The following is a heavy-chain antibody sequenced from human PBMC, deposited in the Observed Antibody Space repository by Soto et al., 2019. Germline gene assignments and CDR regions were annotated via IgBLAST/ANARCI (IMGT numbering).Heavy chain of an antibody. CDR3: ERDGKGDYYLLTGYYNYYGMDV. V-gene: IGHV1-2*02. CDR2: INPNSAGT. Sequence: ASVKVCCTASGYGFTWYNLDWVGQAPGQGLEWRGWINPNSAGTNYAQKFQGSLSMTTNTSISLAYMELRRLRSDDTAVYYCERDGKGDYYLLTGYYNYYGMDVWGQGTTVTVSS. CDR1: GYGFTWYN. J-gene: IGHJ6*02. D-gene: IGHD3-9*01.